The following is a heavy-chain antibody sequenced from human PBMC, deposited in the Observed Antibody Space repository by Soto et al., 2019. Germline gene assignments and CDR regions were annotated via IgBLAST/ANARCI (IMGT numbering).Heavy chain of an antibody. CDR1: GYTFTDYW. J-gene: IGHJ6*02. V-gene: IGHV5-51*01. D-gene: IGHD6-19*01. CDR2: IYPGDSDT. CDR3: ARLRQWPPYYGMDV. Sequence: GESLKISCKGSGYTFTDYWIGWVRQLPGKGLEWMGIIYPGDSDTRYSPSFQGHVTITVDKSTSTAYLQWSSLKASDTAMYYCARLRQWPPYYGMDVWGQGTTVTVSS.